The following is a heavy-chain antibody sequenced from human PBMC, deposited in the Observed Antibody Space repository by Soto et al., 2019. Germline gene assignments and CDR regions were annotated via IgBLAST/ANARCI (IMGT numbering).Heavy chain of an antibody. D-gene: IGHD2-2*01. CDR1: GYTFTSYA. Sequence: SVKVSCKASGYTFTSYAMHWVRQAPGQRLEWMGWINAGNGNTKYSQKFQGRVTITRDTSASTAYMELSSLRSEDTAVYYCASEGCSSTSCYAAAGYYYYGMDVWGQGTTVTVSS. CDR3: ASEGCSSTSCYAAAGYYYYGMDV. J-gene: IGHJ6*02. CDR2: INAGNGNT. V-gene: IGHV1-3*01.